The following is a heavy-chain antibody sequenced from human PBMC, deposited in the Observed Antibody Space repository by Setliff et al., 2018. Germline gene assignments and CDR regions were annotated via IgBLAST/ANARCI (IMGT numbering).Heavy chain of an antibody. D-gene: IGHD2-2*01. Sequence: PSETLSLTCTVSGASINSGTYYWGWLRQRPGKGLEWIGTVYDSGTTYYNPSLKSRVTIFGDTSKNQFSLNLNSVTAADTGVYYCASCRYQVPYDYWGQGILVTVSS. J-gene: IGHJ4*02. CDR2: VYDSGTT. CDR1: GASINSGTYY. CDR3: ASCRYQVPYDY. V-gene: IGHV4-39*01.